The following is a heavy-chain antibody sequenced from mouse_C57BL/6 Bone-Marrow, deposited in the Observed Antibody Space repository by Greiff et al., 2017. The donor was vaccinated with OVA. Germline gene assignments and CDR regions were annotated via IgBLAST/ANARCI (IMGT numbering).Heavy chain of an antibody. CDR1: GYTFTDYE. Sequence: QVHVKQSGAELVRPGASVTLSCKASGYTFTDYEMHWVKQTPLHGLEWIGAIDPETGGTAYNQKFKGKAILTADKSSSTAYMELRSLTSEDSAVYYCTRSYSNYGDFDYWGQGTTLTVSS. CDR3: TRSYSNYGDFDY. D-gene: IGHD2-5*01. V-gene: IGHV1-15*01. CDR2: IDPETGGT. J-gene: IGHJ2*01.